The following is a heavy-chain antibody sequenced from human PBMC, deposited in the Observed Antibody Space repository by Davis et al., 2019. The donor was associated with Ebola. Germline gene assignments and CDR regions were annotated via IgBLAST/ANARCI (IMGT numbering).Heavy chain of an antibody. D-gene: IGHD3-10*02. J-gene: IGHJ4*02. Sequence: ASVKVSCKASGYTFTSYGISWVRQAPGQGLEWMGWISAYNGNTNYAPKLQGRVTMTTDTSTSTAYMELRSLRSDDTAVYYCARGLHVRGVIRLFDYWGQGTLVTVSS. CDR1: GYTFTSYG. CDR2: ISAYNGNT. CDR3: ARGLHVRGVIRLFDY. V-gene: IGHV1-18*01.